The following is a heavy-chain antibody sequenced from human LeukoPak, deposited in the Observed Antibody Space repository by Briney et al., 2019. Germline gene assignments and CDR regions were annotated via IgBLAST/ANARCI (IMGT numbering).Heavy chain of an antibody. CDR3: AKEPHSSGWYWRWSD. CDR1: GFTFTNAW. D-gene: IGHD6-19*01. CDR2: IKSKIDGETT. J-gene: IGHJ4*02. Sequence: PGGSLRLSCAASGFTFTNAWMSWVRQAPGKGLEWVGRIKSKIDGETTDYAAPVKGRFTISRDDSKNTLYLQMNSLRAEDTAVYYCAKEPHSSGWYWRWSDWGQGTLVTVSS. V-gene: IGHV3-15*01.